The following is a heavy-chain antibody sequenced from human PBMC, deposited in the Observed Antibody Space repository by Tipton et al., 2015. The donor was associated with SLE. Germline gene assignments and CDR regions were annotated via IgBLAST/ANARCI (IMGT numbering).Heavy chain of an antibody. D-gene: IGHD5-12*01. CDR1: GGSISTGGYY. CDR3: ARGGVGGYVYFDY. J-gene: IGHJ4*02. V-gene: IGHV4-31*03. CDR2: IYNSGGT. Sequence: TLSLTCTVSGGSISTGGYYWSWIRQHPGKGLEWIGYIYNSGGTDYNPSLKSRVTISADTSKNHFSLNLSSVTAAGTAVYYCARGGVGGYVYFDYWGQGALVTVSS.